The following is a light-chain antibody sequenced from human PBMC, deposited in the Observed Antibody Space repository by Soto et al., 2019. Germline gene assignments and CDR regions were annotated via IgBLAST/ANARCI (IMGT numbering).Light chain of an antibody. CDR1: QGFRND. V-gene: IGKV1-17*02. Sequence: DIQMTQSPSSLSASVGDRVTITCRASQGFRNDLQWYQQKPGKAPKRLIYAASSLQSGVPSRFSGSGSGTEFTLTISNLQPEDFATYYCLQHDSYPLTFGGGTTVEIK. J-gene: IGKJ4*01. CDR3: LQHDSYPLT. CDR2: AAS.